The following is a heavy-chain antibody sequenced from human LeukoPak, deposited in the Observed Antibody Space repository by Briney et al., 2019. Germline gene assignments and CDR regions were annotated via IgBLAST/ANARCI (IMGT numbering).Heavy chain of an antibody. CDR1: SGSISSSSYY. CDR2: MYYGGST. CDR3: ARRSEVTVDIVATSLWRPSGWFDP. D-gene: IGHD5-12*01. V-gene: IGHV4-39*01. J-gene: IGHJ5*02. Sequence: SETLSLTCTVSSGSISSSSYYWGWIRQPPGKGLEWIGSMYYGGSTYYNPSLKSRVTISVDTSKNQFSLKLSSVTAADTAVYYCARRSEVTVDIVATSLWRPSGWFDPWSQGTLVTVSS.